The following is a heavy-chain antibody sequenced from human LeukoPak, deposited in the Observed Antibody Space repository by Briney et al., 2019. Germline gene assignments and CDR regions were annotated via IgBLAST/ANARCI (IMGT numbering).Heavy chain of an antibody. D-gene: IGHD3-10*01. CDR1: GFTFDDYA. CDR2: ISWNSGSI. V-gene: IGHV3-9*01. J-gene: IGHJ4*02. Sequence: PGGSLRLSCAASGFTFDDYAMHWVRQAPGKGLEWVSGISWNSGSIGYADSVKGRFTISRDNAKNSLYLQMNSLRAEDTALYYCAKDIDEWREYYSDYRGQRTLVTVSS. CDR3: AKDIDEWREYYSDY.